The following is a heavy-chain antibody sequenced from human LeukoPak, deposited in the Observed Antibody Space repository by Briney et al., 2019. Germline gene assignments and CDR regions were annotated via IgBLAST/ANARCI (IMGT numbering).Heavy chain of an antibody. CDR1: GGTFSSYA. CDR3: ARESGSYEAYFDY. D-gene: IGHD1-26*01. CDR2: IFPIFATA. V-gene: IGHV1-69*13. J-gene: IGHJ4*02. Sequence: SVKVSCKASGGTFSSYAISWVRQAPGQGLEWMGGIFPIFATANYAQKFQGRVTITADESTSTAYMELSSLRSEDTAVYYCARESGSYEAYFDYWGQGTLVTVSS.